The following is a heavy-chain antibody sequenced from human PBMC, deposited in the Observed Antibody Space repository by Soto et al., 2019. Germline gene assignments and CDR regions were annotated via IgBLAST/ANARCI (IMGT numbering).Heavy chain of an antibody. Sequence: ETLSLTCTVSGVSITSYYWNWIRQPAGKGLEWIGRTFNRGSTSYNPSLKSRVTVSIDTSENQFSLKLTSVTAADTAVYYCARDTGYTYGATLDYWGQGTLVTVSS. D-gene: IGHD5-18*01. CDR2: TFNRGST. CDR3: ARDTGYTYGATLDY. V-gene: IGHV4-4*07. J-gene: IGHJ4*02. CDR1: GVSITSYY.